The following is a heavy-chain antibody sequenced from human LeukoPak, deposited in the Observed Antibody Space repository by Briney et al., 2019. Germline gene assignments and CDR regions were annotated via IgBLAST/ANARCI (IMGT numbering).Heavy chain of an antibody. CDR2: INPNSGGT. CDR3: ATAAAAGPFFDY. V-gene: IGHV1-2*02. J-gene: IGHJ4*02. CDR1: GYSFTGYF. D-gene: IGHD6-13*01. Sequence: ASVKVSCKTSGYSFTGYFMHWVRQAPGHGLEWMGWINPNSGGTNYVQRFQGRVTMTRDTSISTAYMELSRLRFDDTAVYYCATAAAAGPFFDYWGQGTLVTVSS.